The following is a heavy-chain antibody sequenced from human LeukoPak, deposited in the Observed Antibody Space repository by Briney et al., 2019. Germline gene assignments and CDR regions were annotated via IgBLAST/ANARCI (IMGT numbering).Heavy chain of an antibody. V-gene: IGHV3-48*03. D-gene: IGHD6-6*01. CDR2: ISSSGNTI. J-gene: IGHJ3*02. CDR1: EFTFTSYE. CDR3: ARGPSISARYDAFDI. Sequence: GGTLRVSGAASEFTFTSYELNWVRQAPGKGLEWVSYISSSGNTIPYADSVKGRFTISRDNAKTSLYLQVISLRAEDTAVYYCARGPSISARYDAFDIWGQGTMVTVSS.